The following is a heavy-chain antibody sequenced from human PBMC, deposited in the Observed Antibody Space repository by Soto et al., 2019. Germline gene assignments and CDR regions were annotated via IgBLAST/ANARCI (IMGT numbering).Heavy chain of an antibody. D-gene: IGHD6-19*01. J-gene: IGHJ4*02. CDR1: GFIFISFA. V-gene: IGHV3-23*01. Sequence: WGSLRLSCAASGFIFISFAISLFRHAPVKGLEWVSTISNNGGSTYSADSVKGRFTISRDNSKNTLYLQMNSLRAEDTAVYYCAKDPDISGWYQTDLDYWGQGTLVTVSS. CDR2: ISNNGGST. CDR3: AKDPDISGWYQTDLDY.